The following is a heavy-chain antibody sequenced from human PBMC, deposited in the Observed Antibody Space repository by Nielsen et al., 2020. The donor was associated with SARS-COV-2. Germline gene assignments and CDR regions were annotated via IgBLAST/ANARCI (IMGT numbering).Heavy chain of an antibody. J-gene: IGHJ3*02. Sequence: SVKVSCKASGDTFIKHAIMWVRQAPGQGLEWMGGVMPLFSTQYAQKFQDRLTITADESTSTAYMELSSLRSEDTAVYYCARVSCSSSSCYDLVGAFDIWGQGTMVTVSS. CDR2: VMPLFSTQ. CDR1: GDTFIKHA. CDR3: ARVSCSSSSCYDLVGAFDI. V-gene: IGHV1-69*13. D-gene: IGHD2-2*01.